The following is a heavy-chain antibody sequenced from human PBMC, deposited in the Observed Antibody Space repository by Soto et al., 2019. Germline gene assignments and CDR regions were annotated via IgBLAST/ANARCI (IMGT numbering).Heavy chain of an antibody. D-gene: IGHD1-1*01. V-gene: IGHV4-59*02. CDR2: MHYTGFS. CDR3: ARVERGTATTVVDAFDI. CDR1: GDSVTSNY. J-gene: IGHJ3*02. Sequence: SETLSLTCSFSGDSVTSNYLTWIRQSPEKGLEWIGYMHYTGFSHFNPSLKSRLTISVDRSKNQFTLQLTSVTVADTAVYYCARVERGTATTVVDAFDIWGPGTMVTVSS.